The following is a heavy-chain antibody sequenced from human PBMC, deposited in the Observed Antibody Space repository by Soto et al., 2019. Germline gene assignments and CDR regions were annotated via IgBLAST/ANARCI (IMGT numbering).Heavy chain of an antibody. CDR3: ARGYYDFWSGYYPRTNYYMDV. D-gene: IGHD3-3*01. J-gene: IGHJ6*03. V-gene: IGHV4-34*01. CDR2: INHSGST. CDR1: GGSFSGYY. Sequence: SETLSLTCAVYGGSFSGYYWSWIRQPPGKGLEWIGEINHSGSTNYNPSLKSRVTISVDTSKNQFSLKLSSVTAADTAVYYCARGYYDFWSGYYPRTNYYMDVWGKGTTVTVSS.